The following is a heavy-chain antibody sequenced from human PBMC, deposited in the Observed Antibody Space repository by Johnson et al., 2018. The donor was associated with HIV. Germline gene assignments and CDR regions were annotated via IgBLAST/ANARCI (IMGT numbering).Heavy chain of an antibody. CDR1: GITFRSYL. CDR3: AKGMEQWLLLGGFHI. CDR2: ISASGAST. Sequence: MQLVESGGGLAQPGGSLRLSCAASGITFRSYLLTWVRQAPGKGLEWVSHISASGASTYYADSVEGRFTISRDDSKNMLYLQMNSLRAEDTAVYYCAKGMEQWLLLGGFHIWGQGTMVSVSS. D-gene: IGHD6-19*01. V-gene: IGHV3-23*04. J-gene: IGHJ3*02.